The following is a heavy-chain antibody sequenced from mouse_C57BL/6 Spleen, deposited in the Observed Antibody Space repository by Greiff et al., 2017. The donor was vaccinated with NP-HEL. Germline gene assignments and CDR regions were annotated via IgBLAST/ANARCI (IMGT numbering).Heavy chain of an antibody. CDR3: ARQAYDYDDRFAY. J-gene: IGHJ3*01. CDR1: GFTFSSYG. V-gene: IGHV5-6*02. Sequence: EVMLVESGGDLVKPGGSLKLSCAASGFTFSSYGMSWVRQTPDKRLEWVATISSGGSYTYYPDSVKGRFTISRDNAKNTLYLQMSSLKSEDTAMYYCARQAYDYDDRFAYWGQGTLVTVSA. D-gene: IGHD2-4*01. CDR2: ISSGGSYT.